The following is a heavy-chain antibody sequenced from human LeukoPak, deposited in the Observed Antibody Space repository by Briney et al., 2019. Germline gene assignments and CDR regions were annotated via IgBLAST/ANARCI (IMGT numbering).Heavy chain of an antibody. J-gene: IGHJ4*02. V-gene: IGHV3-30*18. CDR1: GFTFSSYG. CDR3: AKPRGGYYFDY. Sequence: GRSLRLSCAASGFTFSSYGVHWVRQAPGKGLEWVALISHDGGNKNYTDSVKGRFTISRDNSKNTVYLQMNSLRPEDTAVYYCAKPRGGYYFDYWGQGTLVTVSS. D-gene: IGHD3-22*01. CDR2: ISHDGGNK.